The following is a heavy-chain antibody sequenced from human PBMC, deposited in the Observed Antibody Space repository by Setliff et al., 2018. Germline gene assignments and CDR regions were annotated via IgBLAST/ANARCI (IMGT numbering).Heavy chain of an antibody. CDR1: GYTFTGYY. D-gene: IGHD5-18*01. CDR2: INPNSGGT. CDR3: ARDIATGGYTYGFFY. V-gene: IGHV1-2*04. J-gene: IGHJ4*02. Sequence: GASVKVSCKASGYTFTGYYMHWVRQAPGQGLEWMGWINPNSGGTNYAQKFQGWVTMTTDTSTSTAYMEVRSLRSDDTAVYYCARDIATGGYTYGFFYWGQGTMVTVSS.